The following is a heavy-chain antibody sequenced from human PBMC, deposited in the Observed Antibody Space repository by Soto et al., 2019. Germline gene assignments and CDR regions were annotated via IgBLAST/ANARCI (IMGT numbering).Heavy chain of an antibody. V-gene: IGHV4-30-2*01. J-gene: IGHJ6*02. CDR2: IYHNGSP. Sequence: WVRQAPGQGLEWIGYIYHNGSPYYNPSLKSRVTISVDRSKNQFSLKLSSVTAADTAVYYCARVPDVWGQGTTVTVSS. CDR3: ARVPDV.